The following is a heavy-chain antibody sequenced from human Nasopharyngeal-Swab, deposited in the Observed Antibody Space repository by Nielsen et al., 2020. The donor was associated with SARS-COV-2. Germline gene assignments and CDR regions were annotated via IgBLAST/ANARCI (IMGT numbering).Heavy chain of an antibody. Sequence: SETLSLTCSVSGDSISRGDYYWSWIRQSPVKGLEWIGYIYHTGSTPYNPSLRSRLIISSDASKNQFSLRLSSVTAADTAMYYCARRRGPAYYYYMDVWGKGTPVTVSS. CDR1: GDSISRGDYY. V-gene: IGHV4-30-4*01. J-gene: IGHJ6*03. CDR3: ARRRGPAYYYYMDV. CDR2: IYHTGST.